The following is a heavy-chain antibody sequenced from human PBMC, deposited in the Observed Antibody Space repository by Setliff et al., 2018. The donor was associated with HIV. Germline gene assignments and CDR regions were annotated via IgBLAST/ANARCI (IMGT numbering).Heavy chain of an antibody. CDR3: GREEDYNFWSGYDWFGP. Sequence: SETLSLTCTVSGYSISSGYYWSWIRQPPGKGLEWIGSIYYSGSTNYNPSLKSRVTISVDTSKNQFSLKLSSVTAADTAVYYCGREEDYNFWSGYDWFGPWGQGTLVTVSS. CDR2: IYYSGST. J-gene: IGHJ5*02. D-gene: IGHD3-3*01. V-gene: IGHV4-38-2*02. CDR1: GYSISSGYY.